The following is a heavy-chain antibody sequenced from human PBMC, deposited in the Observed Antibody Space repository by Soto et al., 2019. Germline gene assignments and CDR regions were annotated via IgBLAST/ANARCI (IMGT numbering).Heavy chain of an antibody. CDR1: GGSVNNANYF. D-gene: IGHD4-17*01. V-gene: IGHV4-31*03. CDR2: IYYSGST. Sequence: QMRLEESGPGLVKPSETLSLICSVSGGSVNNANYFWNWIRHHPENGLEWIGYIYYSGSTRYNPSFKTRATLSIDTSKNHFSLRLNSVTVADTAVYFCARDADYGGSRGGMDVWGRGTTVTVSS. J-gene: IGHJ6*02. CDR3: ARDADYGGSRGGMDV.